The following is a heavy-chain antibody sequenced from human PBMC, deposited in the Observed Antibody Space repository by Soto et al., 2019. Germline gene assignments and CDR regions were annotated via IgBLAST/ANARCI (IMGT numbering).Heavy chain of an antibody. CDR1: GFSLSTSGVG. D-gene: IGHD4-17*01. CDR2: IYWDDDK. Sequence: QITLKESGPTLVKPTQTLRLTCTFSGFSLSTSGVGVGWIRQPPGKALEWLALIYWDDDKRYTPSLKSRLTIPKDTHKNQVVLTMTTMDPVDTATYHCAHYGDYRTAFDIWGQGTMVTLSS. V-gene: IGHV2-5*02. J-gene: IGHJ3*02. CDR3: AHYGDYRTAFDI.